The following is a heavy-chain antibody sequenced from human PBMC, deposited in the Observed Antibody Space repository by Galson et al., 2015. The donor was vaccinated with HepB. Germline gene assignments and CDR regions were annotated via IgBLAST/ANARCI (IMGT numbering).Heavy chain of an antibody. V-gene: IGHV3-23*01. D-gene: IGHD6-13*01. CDR2: ISGSGGST. CDR3: AKDLRLSDIAAAGIFDY. Sequence: SLRLSCAASGFTFSSYAMSWVRQAPGKGLEWVSAISGSGGSTYYADSVKGRFTISRDNYKNTLYLQMNSLRAEDTAVYYCAKDLRLSDIAAAGIFDYWGQGTLVTVSS. CDR1: GFTFSSYA. J-gene: IGHJ4*02.